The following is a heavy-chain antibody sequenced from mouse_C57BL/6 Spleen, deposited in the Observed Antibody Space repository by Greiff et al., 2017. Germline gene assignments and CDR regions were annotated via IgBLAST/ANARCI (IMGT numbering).Heavy chain of an antibody. D-gene: IGHD2-1*01. V-gene: IGHV1-69*01. CDR3: ARRIYYGNYEDAMDY. CDR2: IDPSDSYT. J-gene: IGHJ4*01. CDR1: GYTFTSYW. Sequence: QVQLQQPEAELVMPGASVKLSCKASGYTFTSYWMHWVKQRPGQGLEWIGEIDPSDSYTNYNQKFKGKSTLTVDKSSSTAYMQLSSLTSEDSAVYYCARRIYYGNYEDAMDYWGQGTSVTVSS.